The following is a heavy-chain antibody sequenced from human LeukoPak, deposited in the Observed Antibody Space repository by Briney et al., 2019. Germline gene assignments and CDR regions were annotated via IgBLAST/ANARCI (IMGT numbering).Heavy chain of an antibody. CDR1: GYTFTSYG. J-gene: IGHJ4*02. Sequence: ASVKVSCKASGYTFTSYGISWVRQAPEQGLEWMGWISAYNGNTNYAQKLQGRVTMTTDTSTSTAYMELRSLRSDDTAVYYCARVESYSSGWYFDYWGQGTLVTVSS. CDR2: ISAYNGNT. V-gene: IGHV1-18*01. CDR3: ARVESYSSGWYFDY. D-gene: IGHD6-19*01.